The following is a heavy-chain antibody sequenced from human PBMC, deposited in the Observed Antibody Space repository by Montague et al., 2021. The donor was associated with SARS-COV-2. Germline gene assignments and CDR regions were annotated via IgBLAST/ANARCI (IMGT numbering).Heavy chain of an antibody. CDR3: ARHEEERTPRGVGV. V-gene: IGHV4-39*01. J-gene: IGHJ6*02. Sequence: SETLSLTCTVSGDTISDIRYYWAWVRQAPGKGLEWIASIYYTGNTQKSASLKSRVTISLDTSKNQVSLTVTSMTASDTGVYFCARHEEERTPRGVGVWGQGTTVIVS. CDR2: IYYTGNT. D-gene: IGHD1-1*01. CDR1: GDTISDIRYY.